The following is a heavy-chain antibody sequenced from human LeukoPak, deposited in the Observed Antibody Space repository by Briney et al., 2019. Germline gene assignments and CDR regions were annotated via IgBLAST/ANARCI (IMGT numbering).Heavy chain of an antibody. CDR1: GFTFSSYA. J-gene: IGHJ4*02. D-gene: IGHD1-1*01. Sequence: GGSLRLSCAASGFTFSSYAMSWVRQAPGKGLEWVSAISGSGGSTYYADSVKGRFTISRDNSKNTLYLQMNSLRAEDTAVYYCARGGMDRTREAYWGQGTLVTVSS. CDR3: ARGGMDRTREAY. CDR2: ISGSGGST. V-gene: IGHV3-23*01.